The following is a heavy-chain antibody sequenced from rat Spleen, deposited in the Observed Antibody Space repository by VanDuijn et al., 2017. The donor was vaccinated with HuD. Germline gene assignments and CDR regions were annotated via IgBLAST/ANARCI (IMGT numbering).Heavy chain of an antibody. D-gene: IGHD3-1*01. CDR2: ISYDGSST. V-gene: IGHV5-7*01. Sequence: EVQLVESGGGLVQPGRSLKVSCAASGFTFSDYYMAWVRQAPKKGLEWVASISYDGSSTYYRDSVKGRFTISRDNAKSTLYLQMDSLRSEDTATDYCARKGALDYWGQGVMVTVSS. J-gene: IGHJ2*01. CDR1: GFTFSDYY. CDR3: ARKGALDY.